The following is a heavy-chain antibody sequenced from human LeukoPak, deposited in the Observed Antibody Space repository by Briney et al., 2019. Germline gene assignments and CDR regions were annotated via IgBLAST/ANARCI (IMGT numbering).Heavy chain of an antibody. D-gene: IGHD2-15*01. CDR3: AREVAGGDAFDI. Sequence: GAPVKVSCKASGYTYTSYAMHWVRQAPGQRLEWMGWINAGNGNTKYSQKFQGRVTITRDTSASTAYMELSSLRSEDTAVYYCAREVAGGDAFDIWGQGTMVTVSS. CDR1: GYTYTSYA. CDR2: INAGNGNT. J-gene: IGHJ3*02. V-gene: IGHV1-3*01.